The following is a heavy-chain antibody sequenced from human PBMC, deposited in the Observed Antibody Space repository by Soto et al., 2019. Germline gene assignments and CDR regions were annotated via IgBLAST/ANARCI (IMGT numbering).Heavy chain of an antibody. J-gene: IGHJ5*02. CDR2: IYWDDDK. CDR3: AQRLLDYGLGRERANYFDT. V-gene: IGHV2-5*02. Sequence: QITLKESGPTLVRPTQTLTLTCTFSGFSPSTTRVGVGWILQPPGKALEWLALIYWDDDKRYSPSLKSRPTITKDTSTNEVILTMTNMDPVDTATYYCAQRLLDYGLGRERANYFDTWGQGILVTVSS. CDR1: GFSPSTTRVG. D-gene: IGHD3-10*01.